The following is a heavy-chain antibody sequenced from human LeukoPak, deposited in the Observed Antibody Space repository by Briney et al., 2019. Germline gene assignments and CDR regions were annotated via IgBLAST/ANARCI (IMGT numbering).Heavy chain of an antibody. D-gene: IGHD5-12*01. CDR2: INNDGSST. CDR1: GSTFSRYW. CDR3: AGSGGGYSGYDCFDC. J-gene: IGHJ4*02. Sequence: GGSLRLSCAAPGSTFSRYWIHCARQAPGKGLVWVSRINNDGSSTTYADSVKGRFTISRDNANYTLYLQMNSPNAHAPAVYYCAGSGGGYSGYDCFDCWGQGTLVTVSS. V-gene: IGHV3-74*01.